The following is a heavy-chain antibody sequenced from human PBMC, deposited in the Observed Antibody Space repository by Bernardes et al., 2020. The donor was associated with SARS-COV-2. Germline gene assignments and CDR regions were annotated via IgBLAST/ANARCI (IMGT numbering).Heavy chain of an antibody. CDR1: GFIFSRNA. CDR2: ISGSGGSP. D-gene: IGHD5-18*01. J-gene: IGHJ6*02. Sequence: GGSLRLSCAASGFIFSRNAMTWVRQAPGKGLEWVSGISGSGGSPYYADSVKGRFTISRDNSNNTLYLEMNSLKAEDTAIYFCAKCIQGSYAMDVWGQGTTVTVSS. V-gene: IGHV3-23*01. CDR3: AKCIQGSYAMDV.